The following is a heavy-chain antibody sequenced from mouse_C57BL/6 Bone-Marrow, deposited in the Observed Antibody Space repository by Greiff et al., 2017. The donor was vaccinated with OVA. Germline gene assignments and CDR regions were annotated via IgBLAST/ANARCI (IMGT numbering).Heavy chain of an antibody. J-gene: IGHJ3*01. D-gene: IGHD1-1*02. Sequence: EVKVVESGGGLVQPGGSLKLSCAASGFTFSDYYMYWVRQTPEQRLEWVAYISNGGGSTYYPDTVKGRFTISRDNAKNTLYLQMSRLKSEDTARYYCARYGQAWFAYWGQGTLVTVSA. CDR3: ARYGQAWFAY. V-gene: IGHV5-12*01. CDR1: GFTFSDYY. CDR2: ISNGGGST.